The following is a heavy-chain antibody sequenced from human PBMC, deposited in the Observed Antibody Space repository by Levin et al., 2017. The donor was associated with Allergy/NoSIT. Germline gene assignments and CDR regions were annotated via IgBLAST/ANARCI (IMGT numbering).Heavy chain of an antibody. D-gene: IGHD3-10*01. Sequence: LSLTCAVSGGSFSVYYWTWIRQPPGKGLEWIGEINHSGSTNYNPSLKSRVAISVDTSKNQFSLRLTPVTAADTAVYYCARAQPYYGSGSYDYWGQGTLVTVST. CDR1: GGSFSVYY. CDR2: INHSGST. J-gene: IGHJ4*02. CDR3: ARAQPYYGSGSYDY. V-gene: IGHV4-34*01.